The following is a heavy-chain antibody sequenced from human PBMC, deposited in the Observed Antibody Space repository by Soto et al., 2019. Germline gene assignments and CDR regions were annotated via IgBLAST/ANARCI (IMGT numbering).Heavy chain of an antibody. CDR1: GGTFSSYT. Sequence: ASVKVSCKASGGTFSSYTISWVRQAPGQGLEWMGIINPIGGSTSYAQKFQGWVTMTRDTSISTAYMELSRLRSDDTAVYYCARGPDRNNWFDPWGQGTLVTVSS. D-gene: IGHD3-22*01. V-gene: IGHV1-2*04. CDR2: INPIGGST. CDR3: ARGPDRNNWFDP. J-gene: IGHJ5*02.